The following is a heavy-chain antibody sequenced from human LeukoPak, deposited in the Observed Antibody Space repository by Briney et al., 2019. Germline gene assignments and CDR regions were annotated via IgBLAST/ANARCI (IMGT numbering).Heavy chain of an antibody. D-gene: IGHD3-10*01. CDR1: GFTFSSYW. CDR3: AREDGSGSFYYYYYYYMDV. J-gene: IGHJ6*03. Sequence: PGGSLRLSCAASGFTFSSYWMHWVRQAPGKGLAWVSRINTDGSSTRYADSVKGRFTISRDNAKNTLYLQMNSLRAEDTAVYYCAREDGSGSFYYYYYYYMDVWGKGTTVTVSS. V-gene: IGHV3-74*01. CDR2: INTDGSST.